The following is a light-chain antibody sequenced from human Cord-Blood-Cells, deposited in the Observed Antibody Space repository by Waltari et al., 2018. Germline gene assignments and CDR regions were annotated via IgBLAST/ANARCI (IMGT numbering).Light chain of an antibody. CDR2: LGS. J-gene: IGKJ4*01. V-gene: IGKV2-28*01. Sequence: DIVMTQSPLSLPATTVEPAAISCRSSQSRLHSNGYNYLDWYLQKPGQSPQLLIYLGSNRDSGVPDRFSGSGSGTDFTLKISRVEAEDVGVYYCMQALQTPLTFGGGTKVEIK. CDR1: QSRLHSNGYNY. CDR3: MQALQTPLT.